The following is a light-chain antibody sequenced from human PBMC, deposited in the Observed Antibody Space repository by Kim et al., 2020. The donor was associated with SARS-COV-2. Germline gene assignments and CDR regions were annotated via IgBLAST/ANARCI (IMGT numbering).Light chain of an antibody. CDR3: HQYGSLPYT. CDR2: GAS. J-gene: IGKJ2*01. V-gene: IGKV3-20*01. Sequence: LSPGQRATLSCRASQSVRNNYLSWYQQKPGQTPRLLIYGASSRVTGVPDRFSGSGSGTDFTLTITRLEPEDFAVYYCHQYGSLPYTFGQGTKLEI. CDR1: QSVRNNY.